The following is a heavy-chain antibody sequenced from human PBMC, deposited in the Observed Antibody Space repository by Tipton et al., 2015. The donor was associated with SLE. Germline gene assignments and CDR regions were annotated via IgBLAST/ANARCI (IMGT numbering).Heavy chain of an antibody. CDR3: ARDSIGYYDTEAYYMDV. V-gene: IGHV3-53*01. CDR2: IYSGGST. Sequence: GSLRLSCAASGFTVSSNYMSWVRQAPGKGLEWVSVIYSGGSTYYADSVKGRFTISRDNSKNTLYLQMNSLRAEDTAVYYCARDSIGYYDTEAYYMDVWGKGTTVTVSS. J-gene: IGHJ6*03. CDR1: GFTVSSNY. D-gene: IGHD3-22*01.